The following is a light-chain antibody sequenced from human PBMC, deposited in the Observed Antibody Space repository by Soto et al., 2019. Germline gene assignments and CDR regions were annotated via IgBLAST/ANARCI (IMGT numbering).Light chain of an antibody. J-gene: IGLJ1*01. Sequence: QPASVSGSPGQSITISCTGTSSDVGGYNYVSWYQHHPGKAPKLLIYDVSNRPSGISNRFSGSKSGNTASLTISGLQAEDEADYYCSSYRSGSTYVFGTGTKLTVL. CDR1: SSDVGGYNY. V-gene: IGLV2-14*03. CDR2: DVS. CDR3: SSYRSGSTYV.